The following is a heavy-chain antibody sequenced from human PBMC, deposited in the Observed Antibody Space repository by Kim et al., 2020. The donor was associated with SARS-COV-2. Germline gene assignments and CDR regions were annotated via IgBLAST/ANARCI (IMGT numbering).Heavy chain of an antibody. J-gene: IGHJ5*02. CDR3: AKQPATGTGWFDP. CDR2: TYYRSKCSN. CDR1: GDSVSNNKAA. Sequence: SQTLSLTCAISGDSVSNNKAAWNWFRQSPSRGLEWLGRTYYRSKCSNDYALFVKGRITINPDTSKNQFSLQLNSVTPDDTAVYYCAKQPATGTGWFDPWGRGTLVIVAS. D-gene: IGHD6-13*01. V-gene: IGHV6-1*01.